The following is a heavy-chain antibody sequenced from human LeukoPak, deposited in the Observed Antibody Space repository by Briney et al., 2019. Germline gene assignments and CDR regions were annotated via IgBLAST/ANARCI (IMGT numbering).Heavy chain of an antibody. Sequence: GGSLRLSCAASGFTFSDYYMSWIRQAPGKGLEWVSYISSSGTTTNYAVSVKGRFTISRDNAKNSLYLQMNSLSAEDTAVYYCARVGSIAAAGTVDYWGQGALVTVSS. CDR2: ISSSGTTT. CDR3: ARVGSIAAAGTVDY. J-gene: IGHJ4*02. CDR1: GFTFSDYY. D-gene: IGHD6-13*01. V-gene: IGHV3-11*04.